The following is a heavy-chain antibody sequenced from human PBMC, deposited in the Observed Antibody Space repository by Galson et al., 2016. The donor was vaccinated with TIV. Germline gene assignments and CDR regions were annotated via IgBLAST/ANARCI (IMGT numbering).Heavy chain of an antibody. V-gene: IGHV4-39*07. CDR3: ARGRTPPGPDNDTWFDP. Sequence: ETLSLTCIVSGGSIITKSYYWGWIRQPPGKGLEWIGIVYDNGNAYYNPSLKSRVTISVDTSKNQFSLKLTSVIAADTAVYYCARGRTPPGPDNDTWFDPWGHGILVTVSS. CDR1: GGSIITKSYY. D-gene: IGHD3-22*01. J-gene: IGHJ5*02. CDR2: VYDNGNA.